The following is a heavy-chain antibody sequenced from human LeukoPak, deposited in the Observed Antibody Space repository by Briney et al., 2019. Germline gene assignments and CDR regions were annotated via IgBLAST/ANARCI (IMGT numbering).Heavy chain of an antibody. CDR1: GFTFDDYA. J-gene: IGHJ4*02. CDR2: ISGDGGST. CDR3: AKDIRARQSLYGDYEYYFDY. V-gene: IGHV3-43*02. D-gene: IGHD4-17*01. Sequence: GGSLRLSCAASGFTFDDYAMHWVRQAPGKGLEWVSLISGDGGSTYYADSVKGRFTISRDNSKNSLYLQMNSLRTEDTALYYCAKDIRARQSLYGDYEYYFDYWGQGTLVTVSS.